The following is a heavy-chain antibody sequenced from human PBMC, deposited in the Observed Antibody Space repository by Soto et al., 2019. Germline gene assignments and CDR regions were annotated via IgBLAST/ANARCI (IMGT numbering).Heavy chain of an antibody. J-gene: IGHJ4*02. CDR3: TDDSSGFFYY. CDR1: GYTFTDYG. D-gene: IGHD3-22*01. V-gene: IGHV1-18*01. Sequence: QVQLLQSGAEVKKPGASVKVSCKASGYTFTDYGINWVRQAPGQGLEWMGYISPYNGNTHSAEKFQARLTRTTDTSASTAYMELTSLRLDATAVDYCTDDSSGFFYYWGQGTLVTVSS. CDR2: ISPYNGNT.